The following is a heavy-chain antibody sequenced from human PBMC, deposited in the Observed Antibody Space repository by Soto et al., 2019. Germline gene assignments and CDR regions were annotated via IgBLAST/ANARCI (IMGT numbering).Heavy chain of an antibody. CDR1: GGSSNSYY. V-gene: IGHV4-59*08. Sequence: SETLSLTCTVSGGSSNSYYWSWIRQPAGKGLEWIGYIYYSGSTNYNPSLKSRVTISVDTSKNQFSLKLSSVTAADTAVYYCARGSYYYDSSGYHPYWGQGTLVTVYS. CDR2: IYYSGST. CDR3: ARGSYYYDSSGYHPY. J-gene: IGHJ4*02. D-gene: IGHD3-22*01.